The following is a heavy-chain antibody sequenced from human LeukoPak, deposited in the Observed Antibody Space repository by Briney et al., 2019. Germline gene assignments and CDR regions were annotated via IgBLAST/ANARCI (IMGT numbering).Heavy chain of an antibody. Sequence: SETLSLTCAVYGGSFSGYYWSWIRQPPGKGLEWIGEINDIGHTNYDASLRSRVTISVDTSKNQFSLSLTSATAADTAVYFCARLGSVGYYNYQYMDIWGNGTTVTVSS. J-gene: IGHJ6*03. V-gene: IGHV4-34*01. CDR1: GGSFSGYY. CDR2: INDIGHT. CDR3: ARLGSVGYYNYQYMDI. D-gene: IGHD3-10*01.